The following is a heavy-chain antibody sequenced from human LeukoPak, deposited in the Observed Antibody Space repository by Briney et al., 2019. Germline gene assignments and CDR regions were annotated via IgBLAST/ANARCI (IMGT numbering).Heavy chain of an antibody. D-gene: IGHD3-22*01. CDR1: GYSFTSHY. Sequence: ASVRVSCKASGYSFTSHYMHWVRQAPGQGLEWMGLINPRGTSTIYAEKFQGRIIMTRDMSTTTDYMELSSLKSDDTAVYYCARGFSYDSSGYYVLDYWGQGTLVTVFS. J-gene: IGHJ4*02. CDR3: ARGFSYDSSGYYVLDY. V-gene: IGHV1-46*01. CDR2: INPRGTST.